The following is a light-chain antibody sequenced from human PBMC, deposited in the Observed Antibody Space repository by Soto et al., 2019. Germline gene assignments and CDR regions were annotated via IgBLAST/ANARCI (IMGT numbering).Light chain of an antibody. CDR1: NIGSES. V-gene: IGLV3-21*02. CDR3: AAWDDNLNVVV. CDR2: DDA. J-gene: IGLJ3*02. Sequence: SYELTQPPSVSVAPGQTARITCGGNNIGSESVHWYQQKPGQAPVLVVCDDADRPSGIPDRFSGSKSGTSASLAISGLQSEDEADYYCAAWDDNLNVVVFGGGTKLTVL.